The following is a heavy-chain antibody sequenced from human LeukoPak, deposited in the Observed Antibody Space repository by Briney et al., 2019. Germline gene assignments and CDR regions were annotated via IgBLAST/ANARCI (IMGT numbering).Heavy chain of an antibody. V-gene: IGHV4-39*07. Sequence: PSETLSLTCSVSGTSISISSYYWGWIRQPPGKGLEWIGSIYYTGSTYYNPSLKSRVTISVDTSKEQFSLKLTSATAADTAVYYCARTPMGWTGYPFDYWGQGTLVTVSS. J-gene: IGHJ4*02. D-gene: IGHD3/OR15-3a*01. CDR3: ARTPMGWTGYPFDY. CDR2: IYYTGST. CDR1: GTSISISSYY.